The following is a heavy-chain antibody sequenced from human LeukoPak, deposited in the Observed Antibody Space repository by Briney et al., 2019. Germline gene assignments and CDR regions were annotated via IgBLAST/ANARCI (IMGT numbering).Heavy chain of an antibody. CDR2: IFYSGGT. Sequence: SETLSLTCSVSGVSIRSRSYYWAWIRQPPGKGPEWIGNIFYSGGTSYNPSLKSRVTISVDTSKNQFSLRLSSVAAADTAVYYCARAWADSSGYSPFDSWGQGTLVTVSS. V-gene: IGHV4-39*01. D-gene: IGHD3-22*01. CDR3: ARAWADSSGYSPFDS. CDR1: GVSIRSRSYY. J-gene: IGHJ4*02.